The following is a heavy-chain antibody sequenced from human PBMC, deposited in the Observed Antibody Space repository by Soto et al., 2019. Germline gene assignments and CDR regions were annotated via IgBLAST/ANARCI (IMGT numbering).Heavy chain of an antibody. D-gene: IGHD6-19*01. CDR1: GGSVSSGSYY. CDR2: IYYSGST. Sequence: QVQLQESGPGLVKPSETLSLTCTVSGGSVSSGSYYWSWIRQPPGKGLEWIGYIYYSGSTNYNPSLTRRVTISVDTSKNQFSLTLSSVTAADTAVYYCARGIEGWYQGRYYYGMDVWGQGTTVTVSS. J-gene: IGHJ6*02. CDR3: ARGIEGWYQGRYYYGMDV. V-gene: IGHV4-61*01.